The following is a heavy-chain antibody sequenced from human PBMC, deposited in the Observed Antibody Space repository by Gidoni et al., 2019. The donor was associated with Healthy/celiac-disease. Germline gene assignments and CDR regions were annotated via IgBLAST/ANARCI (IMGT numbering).Heavy chain of an antibody. CDR1: GYTFTGSY. CDR2: INPNSGGT. Sequence: QVQLVQSGAEVKKPGASVKVSCKASGYTFTGSYMHWVRQAPGQGLEWMGWINPNSGGTNYAQKFQGWVTMTRDTSISTAYMELSRLRSDDTAVYYCARGRREMATIPYYYYYMDVWGKGTTVTVSS. J-gene: IGHJ6*03. D-gene: IGHD5-12*01. V-gene: IGHV1-2*04. CDR3: ARGRREMATIPYYYYYMDV.